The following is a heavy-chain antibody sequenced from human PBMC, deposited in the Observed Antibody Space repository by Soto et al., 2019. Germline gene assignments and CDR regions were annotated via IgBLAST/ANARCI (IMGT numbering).Heavy chain of an antibody. CDR1: GYTFTSYG. Sequence: ASVKVSCKASGYTFTSYGISWVRQAPGQGLEWMGWISAYNGNTNYAQKLQGRVTMTTDTSTSTAYMELRSLRSDDTAVYYCARGVSIAVAGILFDYWGQGTLVTVSS. V-gene: IGHV1-18*01. CDR2: ISAYNGNT. D-gene: IGHD6-19*01. J-gene: IGHJ4*02. CDR3: ARGVSIAVAGILFDY.